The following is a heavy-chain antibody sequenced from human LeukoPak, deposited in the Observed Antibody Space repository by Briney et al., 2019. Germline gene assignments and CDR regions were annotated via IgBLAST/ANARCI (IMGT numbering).Heavy chain of an antibody. D-gene: IGHD2-2*01. J-gene: IGHJ4*02. CDR1: GFTFSSYG. CDR3: AKGGRCSSTSCYPFDY. Sequence: GGSLRLSCAASGFTFSSYGMHWVRQAPGKGLEWVAVISYDGSNKYYADSVKGRFTISRDNSKNTLYLQMNSLRAEDTAVYYCAKGGRCSSTSCYPFDYWGQGTLVTVSS. V-gene: IGHV3-30*18. CDR2: ISYDGSNK.